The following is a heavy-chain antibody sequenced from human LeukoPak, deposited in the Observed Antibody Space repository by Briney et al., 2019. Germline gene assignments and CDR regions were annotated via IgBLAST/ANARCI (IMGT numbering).Heavy chain of an antibody. CDR2: ISGSGDST. Sequence: GGSLRLSCAASGFTFSSSAMTWVRQAPGKGLEWVSGISGSGDSTFYADSVKGRFTISRDSSKNTVYLQMNSLRAGDTAIYYCAKGMSGSCYSGLHCWGQGTLVTVSS. CDR1: GFTFSSSA. CDR3: AKGMSGSCYSGLHC. V-gene: IGHV3-23*01. J-gene: IGHJ4*02. D-gene: IGHD2-15*01.